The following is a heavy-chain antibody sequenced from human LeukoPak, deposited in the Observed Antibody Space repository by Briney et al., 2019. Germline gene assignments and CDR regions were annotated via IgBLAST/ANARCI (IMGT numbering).Heavy chain of an antibody. Sequence: PGGSLRLSCAASGFTFSSYVMIWVRQAPGKGLEWISFISSSGSPIYYAGSVTGRFTISRDNGKNSLYLQMNSLRDEDTAVYYCARGVEGSYYYDSSGKGNALDIWGQGTMVTVSS. V-gene: IGHV3-48*02. J-gene: IGHJ3*02. CDR2: ISSSGSPI. D-gene: IGHD3-22*01. CDR3: ARGVEGSYYYDSSGKGNALDI. CDR1: GFTFSSYV.